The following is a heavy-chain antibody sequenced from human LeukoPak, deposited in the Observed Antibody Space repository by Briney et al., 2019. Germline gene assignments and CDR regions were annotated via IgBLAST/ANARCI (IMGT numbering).Heavy chain of an antibody. CDR1: GYTFTSYY. CDR2: INPSGGST. CDR3: ARVKRFLESLSYGMDV. D-gene: IGHD3-3*01. Sequence: ASVKVSCKASGYTFTSYYMHWVRQAPGQGLEWMGIINPSGGSTSYAQKFQGRVAMTTDTSTSTAYMKLRSLRSDDTAVYYCARVKRFLESLSYGMDVWGQGTTVTVSS. J-gene: IGHJ6*02. V-gene: IGHV1-46*01.